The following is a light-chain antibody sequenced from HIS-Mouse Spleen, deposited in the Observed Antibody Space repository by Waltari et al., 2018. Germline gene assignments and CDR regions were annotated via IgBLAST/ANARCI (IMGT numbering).Light chain of an antibody. J-gene: IGLJ2*01. V-gene: IGLV3-25*03. CDR2: KDS. CDR1: ALPKQY. Sequence: SYELTQPPSVSVSPGQTARITCSGDALPKQYAYWYQQKPGQAPVLVIYKDSERPSGIPERFSGSSSGTIVTLTISGVQAEDEADYYCQSADSSGTYVFGGGTKLTVL. CDR3: QSADSSGTYV.